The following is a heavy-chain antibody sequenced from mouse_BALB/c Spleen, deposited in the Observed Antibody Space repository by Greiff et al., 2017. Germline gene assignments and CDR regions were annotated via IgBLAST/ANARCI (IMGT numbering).Heavy chain of an antibody. V-gene: IGHV3-2*02. Sequence: EVKLVESGPGLVKPSQSLSLTCTVTGYSITSDYAWNWIRQFPGNKLEWMGYISYSGSTSYNPSLKSRISITRDTSKNQFFLQLNSVTTEDTATYYCARGGNGYLAYWGQGTLVTVSA. CDR2: ISYSGST. D-gene: IGHD2-2*01. J-gene: IGHJ3*01. CDR1: GYSITSDYA. CDR3: ARGGNGYLAY.